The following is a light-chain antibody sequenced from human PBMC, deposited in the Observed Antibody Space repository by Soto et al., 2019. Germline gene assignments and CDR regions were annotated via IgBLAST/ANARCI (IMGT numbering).Light chain of an antibody. J-gene: IGKJ1*01. CDR3: QQYNNWPRT. Sequence: EIVMTQSPVTLSVSPGERATLSCRASQSVSSNLAWYQQKPGQAPRLLIYGASTRATGIPASFSGGGSGTEFTLTISSLQSEDFAVYYCQQYNNWPRTFGQGTKVDIK. V-gene: IGKV3-15*01. CDR1: QSVSSN. CDR2: GAS.